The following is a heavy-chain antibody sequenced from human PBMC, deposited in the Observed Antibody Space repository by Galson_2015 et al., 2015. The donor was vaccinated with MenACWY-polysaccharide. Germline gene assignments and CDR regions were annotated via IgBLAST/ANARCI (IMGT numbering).Heavy chain of an antibody. Sequence: ETLSLTCAVSDYSIRSGYFWGWIWQPPGKGLEWIASIFHSGTTYYNPSLKSRVTISVDTSKNQFSLKLSSVTAADTAVYYCARVEKYSGSFYILYWGQGTLVTVSS. CDR2: IFHSGTT. CDR3: ARVEKYSGSFYILY. V-gene: IGHV4-38-2*01. CDR1: DYSIRSGYF. D-gene: IGHD1-26*01. J-gene: IGHJ4*02.